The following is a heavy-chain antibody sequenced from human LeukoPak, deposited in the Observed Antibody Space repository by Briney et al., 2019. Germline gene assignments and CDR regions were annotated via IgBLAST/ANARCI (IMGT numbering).Heavy chain of an antibody. CDR1: GFTFSSYS. Sequence: GGSLRLSCAASGFTFSSYSMNWVRQAPGKGLEWVSSISSSSSYIYYADSVKGRFTISRDNAKNSLYLQMNSLRAEDTAVYYCARWGSLTLIDAFDIRGQGTMVTVSS. CDR3: ARWGSLTLIDAFDI. D-gene: IGHD3-9*01. J-gene: IGHJ3*02. CDR2: ISSSSSYI. V-gene: IGHV3-21*01.